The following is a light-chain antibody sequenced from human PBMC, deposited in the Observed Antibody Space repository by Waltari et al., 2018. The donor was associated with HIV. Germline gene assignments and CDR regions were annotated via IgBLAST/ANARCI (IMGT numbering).Light chain of an antibody. Sequence: HSALTQTRPLSGSPGPSATISCPGTGSYVGGSKSVSCYQQYPGKAPKLMIYDVTKRPSGVPNRFSGSKSGNTASLTISGLQAEDEADYYCCSYAGNNTFGYVFGTGTKVTV. CDR2: DVT. CDR3: CSYAGNNTFGYV. CDR1: GSYVGGSKS. J-gene: IGLJ1*01. V-gene: IGLV2-11*01.